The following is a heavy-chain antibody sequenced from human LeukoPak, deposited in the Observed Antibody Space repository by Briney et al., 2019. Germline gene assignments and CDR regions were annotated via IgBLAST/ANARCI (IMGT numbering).Heavy chain of an antibody. CDR2: IYHSGSS. D-gene: IGHD3-10*01. CDR3: ARLEDVRVNMVRGVMMTPPYFDP. CDR1: GGSVSSSSYF. J-gene: IGHJ5*02. V-gene: IGHV4-61*01. Sequence: SETMSLTCTVSGGSVSSSSYFWSWIRQSPGKGLEWIGYIYHSGSSNYNPSLKSRVTMSVDMSRNQFSLNLTSVTAADTAVYYCARLEDVRVNMVRGVMMTPPYFDPWGQGTLVTVSS.